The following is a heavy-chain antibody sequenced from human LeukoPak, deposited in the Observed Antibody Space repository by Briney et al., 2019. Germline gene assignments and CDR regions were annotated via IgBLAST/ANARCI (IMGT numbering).Heavy chain of an antibody. CDR1: GYSISSGYY. D-gene: IGHD5-18*01. V-gene: IGHV4-38-2*02. CDR3: ARDLQSVEYSYPLDY. J-gene: IGHJ4*02. Sequence: PSETLSLTCTVSGYSISSGYYWGWIRQPPGKGLEWIGSIYHSGSTYYNPSLKSRVTISVDTSKNQFSLKLSSVTAADTAVYYCARDLQSVEYSYPLDYWGQGTLVTVSS. CDR2: IYHSGST.